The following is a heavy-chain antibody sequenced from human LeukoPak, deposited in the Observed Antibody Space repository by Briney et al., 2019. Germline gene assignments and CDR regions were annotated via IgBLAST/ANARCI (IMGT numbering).Heavy chain of an antibody. V-gene: IGHV1-2*02. D-gene: IGHD3-9*01. J-gene: IGHJ5*02. CDR1: GYTFTGYY. CDR3: ARGDYDILTGYYEFWWFDP. CDR2: INPNSGGT. Sequence: ASVKVSCKASGYTFTGYYMHWVRQAPGQGLEWMGWINPNSGGTNYAQKFQGRVTMTRDTSISTAYMELSRLRSDDTAVYYCARGDYDILTGYYEFWWFDPWGQGTLVTVSS.